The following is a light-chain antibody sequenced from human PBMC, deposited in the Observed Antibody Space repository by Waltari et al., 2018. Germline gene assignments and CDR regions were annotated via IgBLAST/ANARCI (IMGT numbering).Light chain of an antibody. CDR2: EVS. Sequence: QSALTQPASVSGTLGQSITISCTGTTSDVGNYDLVSWYQHHPGKAPKLLICEVSKRPSGVSSRFSGSKSGNTASLTISGLQAEDEADYYCCSYAGRGTYVFGSGTKVTVL. CDR3: CSYAGRGTYV. J-gene: IGLJ1*01. CDR1: TSDVGNYDL. V-gene: IGLV2-23*02.